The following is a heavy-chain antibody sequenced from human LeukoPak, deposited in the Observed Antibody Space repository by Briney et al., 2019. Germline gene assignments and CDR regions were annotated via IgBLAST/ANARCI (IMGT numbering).Heavy chain of an antibody. CDR1: GGSFSGYY. D-gene: IGHD2-2*01. CDR2: INHSGST. CDR3: AREGRGWCSSTSCYLSSYYYYYYMDV. Sequence: SETLSLTCAVYGGSFSGYYWSWIRQPPGKGLEWIGEINHSGSTNYNPSLKSRVTISVDTSKNQFSLKLSSVTAADTAVYYCAREGRGWCSSTSCYLSSYYYYYYMDVWGKGTTVTVSS. J-gene: IGHJ6*03. V-gene: IGHV4-34*01.